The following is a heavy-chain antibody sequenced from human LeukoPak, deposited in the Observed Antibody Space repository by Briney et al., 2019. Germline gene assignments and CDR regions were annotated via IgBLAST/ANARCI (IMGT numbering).Heavy chain of an antibody. CDR2: ISWNSGSI. CDR3: AKGVSTKYYYYMDV. CDR1: GFTFDDYA. Sequence: GRSLRLSCAASGFTFDDYAMHWVRQAPGKGLEWVSGISWNSGSIGYADSVKGRFTISRDNAKNSLYLQMNSLRAEDMALYYCAKGVSTKYYYYMDVWGKGTTVTVSS. J-gene: IGHJ6*03. V-gene: IGHV3-9*03. D-gene: IGHD2-2*01.